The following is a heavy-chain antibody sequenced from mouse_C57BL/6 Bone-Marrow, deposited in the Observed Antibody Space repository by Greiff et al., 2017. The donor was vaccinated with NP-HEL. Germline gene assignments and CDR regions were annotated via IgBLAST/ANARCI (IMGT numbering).Heavy chain of an antibody. CDR1: GYTFTSYG. D-gene: IGHD6-1*01. V-gene: IGHV1-81*01. CDR2: IYPRSGNT. Sequence: VQLQESGAELARPGASVKLSCKASGYTFTSYGISWVKQRTGQGLEWIGDIYPRSGNTYYNEKFKGKATLTADKSSSTAYMELRSLTSEDSAVYFCARPLPWFAYWGQGTLVTVSA. J-gene: IGHJ3*01. CDR3: ARPLPWFAY.